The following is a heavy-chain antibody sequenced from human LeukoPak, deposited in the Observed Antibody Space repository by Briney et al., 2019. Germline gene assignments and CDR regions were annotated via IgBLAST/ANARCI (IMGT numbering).Heavy chain of an antibody. CDR1: GFTFSSYA. V-gene: IGHV3-33*06. CDR2: IWYDGSNK. J-gene: IGHJ4*02. CDR3: AKDFTSLSSYFDY. Sequence: PGGSLRLSCAASGFTFSSYAMHWVRQAPGKGLEWVAVIWYDGSNKYYADSVKGRFTISRDNSKNTLYLQMNSLRAEDAAVYYCAKDFTSLSSYFDYWGQGTLVTVSS.